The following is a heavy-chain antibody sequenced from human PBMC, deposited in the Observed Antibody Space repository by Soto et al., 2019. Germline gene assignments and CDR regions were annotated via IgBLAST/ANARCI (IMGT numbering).Heavy chain of an antibody. J-gene: IGHJ5*02. CDR1: GYTFTNNN. V-gene: IGHV1-8*01. D-gene: IGHD5-18*01. CDR3: ARMASFGSLNWFDP. CDR2: MNPGSGDT. Sequence: ASVKVSCKASGYTFTNNNVTWVLQATGQGLEWMGWMNPGSGDTGYAQKFQGRVTMTRNISIATAYMELSSLRSEDTAIYYWARMASFGSLNWFDPWGQGTLVTVSS.